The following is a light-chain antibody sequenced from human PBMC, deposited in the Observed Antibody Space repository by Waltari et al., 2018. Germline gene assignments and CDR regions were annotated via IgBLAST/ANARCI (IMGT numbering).Light chain of an antibody. CDR3: QQYAATPLT. CDR2: RAS. CDR1: QAISHS. J-gene: IGKJ4*02. Sequence: DIQMTQSPSSLSASVGERVTITCRASQAISHSLAWYQQKPGKAPKVLLYRASTLESGVPSRFSGSGTGTDYTLTISSLQPEDFATYYCQQYAATPLTFGGGTKVEIK. V-gene: IGKV1-NL1*01.